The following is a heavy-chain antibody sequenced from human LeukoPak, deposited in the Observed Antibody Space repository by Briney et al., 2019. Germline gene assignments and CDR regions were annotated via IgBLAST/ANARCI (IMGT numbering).Heavy chain of an antibody. V-gene: IGHV3-53*01. Sequence: GGSLRLSWAPSGFTVSSKYMSWVRQAPGKGLEWVSVIYSGGSTFYADSVKGRFSISRDNSKNTLYLQMNSLRAEDTAVYYCVSAPGSNYGSLCDCGQGSLVTVSS. CDR1: GFTVSSKY. CDR3: VSAPGSNYGSLCD. J-gene: IGHJ4*02. CDR2: IYSGGST. D-gene: IGHD5-18*01.